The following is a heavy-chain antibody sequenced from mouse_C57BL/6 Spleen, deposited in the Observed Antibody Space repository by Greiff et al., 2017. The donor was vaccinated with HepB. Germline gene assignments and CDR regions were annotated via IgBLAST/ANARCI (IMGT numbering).Heavy chain of an antibody. D-gene: IGHD1-1*01. CDR1: GYTFTSYW. Sequence: QVQLKQPGAELVRPGSSVKLSCKASGYTFTSYWMDWVKQRPGQGLEWIGNIYPSDSETHYNQKFKDKATLTVDKSSSTAYMQLSSLTSEDSAVYYCARFAYYGSVWYFDVWGTGTTVTVSS. V-gene: IGHV1-61*01. J-gene: IGHJ1*03. CDR2: IYPSDSET. CDR3: ARFAYYGSVWYFDV.